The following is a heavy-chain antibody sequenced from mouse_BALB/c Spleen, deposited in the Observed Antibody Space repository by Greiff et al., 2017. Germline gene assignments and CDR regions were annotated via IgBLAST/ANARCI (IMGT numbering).Heavy chain of an antibody. CDR1: GYAFSSSW. D-gene: IGHD2-10*02. V-gene: IGHV1-82*01. J-gene: IGHJ4*01. Sequence: QVQLQQSGPELVKPGASVKISCKASGYAFSSSWMNWVKQRPGQGLEWIGRIYPGDGDTNYNGKFKGKATLTADKSSSTAYMQLSSLTSVDSAVYFCARSGESWYGYAMDYWGQGTSVTVSS. CDR3: ARSGESWYGYAMDY. CDR2: IYPGDGDT.